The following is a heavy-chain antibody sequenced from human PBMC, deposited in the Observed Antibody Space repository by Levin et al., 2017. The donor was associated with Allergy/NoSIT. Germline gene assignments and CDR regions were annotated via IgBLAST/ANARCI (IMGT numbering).Heavy chain of an antibody. Sequence: ASVKVSCEDSGFTFSRYWMHWVRQAPGKGLVWVSRINSDGSSTSYADSVKGRFTISRDNTYNTLYLEMKSLRVEDTAVYYCARDPGSGGFQMDVWGQGTTVSVSS. CDR2: INSDGSST. J-gene: IGHJ6*02. CDR1: GFTFSRYW. D-gene: IGHD6-25*01. V-gene: IGHV3-74*01. CDR3: ARDPGSGGFQMDV.